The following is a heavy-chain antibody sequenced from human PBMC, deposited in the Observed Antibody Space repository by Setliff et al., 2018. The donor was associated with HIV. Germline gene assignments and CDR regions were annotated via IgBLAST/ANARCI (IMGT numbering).Heavy chain of an antibody. CDR1: GYTFTGYY. Sequence: GASVKVSCKAFGYTFTGYYIHWVRQAPGQGLQWMGRINPNIGSTNYAQNFQGRATMTRDTSVNTAFMELSNLRSDDTAVYYCARDYRTTDILSSGYMDVWGKGTTVTVSS. CDR2: INPNIGST. CDR3: ARDYRTTDILSSGYMDV. V-gene: IGHV1-2*06. D-gene: IGHD3-9*01. J-gene: IGHJ6*03.